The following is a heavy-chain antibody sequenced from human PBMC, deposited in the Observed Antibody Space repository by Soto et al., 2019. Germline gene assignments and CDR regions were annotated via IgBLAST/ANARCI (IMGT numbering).Heavy chain of an antibody. V-gene: IGHV4-59*08. CDR1: GGSISSYY. CDR2: IYYSGST. Sequence: QVQLQESGPGLVKPSETLSLTCTVSGGSISSYYWSWIRQPPGKGLEWIGYIYYSGSTNYNPSLKSRVTISVDTSKNQFSLKLSSVTAADTAVYYCARIRANYDYIWGSYRRRYYFDYWGQGTLVTVSS. D-gene: IGHD3-16*02. CDR3: ARIRANYDYIWGSYRRRYYFDY. J-gene: IGHJ4*02.